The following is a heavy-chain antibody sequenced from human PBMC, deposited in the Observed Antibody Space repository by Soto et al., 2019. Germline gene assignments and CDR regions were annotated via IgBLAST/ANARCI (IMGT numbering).Heavy chain of an antibody. V-gene: IGHV3-30-3*01. Sequence: QVQLVESGGGVVQPGTSLTLSCAASGFTFSRHAMHWLRQPPGKGLEWVAAISYDGVNRYYPDSVWGRYTVSRDNFANTLSLQMSSLTADDTAFYFCARGGAVGTSDYYFDVWCQGALVSVSA. CDR1: GFTFSRHA. CDR2: ISYDGVNR. D-gene: IGHD6-19*01. CDR3: ARGGAVGTSDYYFDV. J-gene: IGHJ4*02.